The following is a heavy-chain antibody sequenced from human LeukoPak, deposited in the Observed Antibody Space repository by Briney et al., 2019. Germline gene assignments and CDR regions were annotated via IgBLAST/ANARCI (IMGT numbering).Heavy chain of an antibody. D-gene: IGHD2-2*01. J-gene: IGHJ4*02. CDR3: ARVRGKYCSSTSCYSFDY. Sequence: SVKVSCKASGGTFSSYAISWVRQAPGQGLEWMGGIIPIFGTATYAQKFQGRVTITADESTSTAYMELSSLRSEDTAVYYCARVRGKYCSSTSCYSFDYWGQGTLVTVSS. V-gene: IGHV1-69*13. CDR2: IIPIFGTA. CDR1: GGTFSSYA.